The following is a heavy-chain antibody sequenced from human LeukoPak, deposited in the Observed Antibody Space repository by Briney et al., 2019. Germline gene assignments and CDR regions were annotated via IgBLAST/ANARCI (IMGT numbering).Heavy chain of an antibody. CDR2: IRDEAYGATT. V-gene: IGHV3-49*04. CDR1: GFTFGDYA. D-gene: IGHD3/OR15-3a*01. CDR3: ARLQFFDYLSWDRAYYTYMDA. Sequence: GGSLRLSCTASGFTFGDYAITWVRQAPGKGLEWVGSIRDEAYGATTEYAASVEGRFTVSRDDSKSIAYLQMDSLKTEDTAVYFCARLQFFDYLSWDRAYYTYMDAWGKGTTVTVS. J-gene: IGHJ6*03.